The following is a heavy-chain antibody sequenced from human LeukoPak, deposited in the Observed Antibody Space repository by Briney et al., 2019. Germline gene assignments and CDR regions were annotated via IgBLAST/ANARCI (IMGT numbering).Heavy chain of an antibody. CDR2: IDSSSRYI. CDR1: GFTFSSYK. D-gene: IGHD2-2*01. J-gene: IGHJ4*02. CDR3: ARVGGHCTSTSCPPPDY. Sequence: GGSLRLSSAASGFTFSSYKMDCVRQAPGKGLEWVSFIDSSSRYIYQADSVKGRFTISRDNAKSSVFLQMNSLRAEDTAVYYCARVGGHCTSTSCPPPDYWGQGTLVTVSS. V-gene: IGHV3-21*01.